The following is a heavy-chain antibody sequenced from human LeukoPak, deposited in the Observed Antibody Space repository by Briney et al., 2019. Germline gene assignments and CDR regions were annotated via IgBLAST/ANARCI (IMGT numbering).Heavy chain of an antibody. D-gene: IGHD3-22*01. J-gene: IGHJ4*02. V-gene: IGHV3-21*01. CDR3: ARDSAGFSGYYCDY. Sequence: GGSLRLSCAASGLTFSSYSMNWVRQAPGKGLEWVSSISSSSSYIYYADSVKGRFTISRDNAKNSLYLQMNSLRAEDTAVYYCARDSAGFSGYYCDYWGQGTLVTVSS. CDR1: GLTFSSYS. CDR2: ISSSSSYI.